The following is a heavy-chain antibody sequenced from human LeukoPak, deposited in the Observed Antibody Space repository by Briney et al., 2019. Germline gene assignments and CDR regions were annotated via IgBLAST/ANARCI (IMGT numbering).Heavy chain of an antibody. CDR3: AKGAPSYCSSTSCWALKWFDP. V-gene: IGHV3-21*04. J-gene: IGHJ5*02. CDR2: ISSSSSYI. Sequence: GGSLRLSSAASGFTFSSYSMNWVRQAPGKGLEWVSSISSSSSYIYYADSVKGRFTISRDNSKNTLYLQMNSLRAEDTAVYYCAKGAPSYCSSTSCWALKWFDPWGQGTLVTVSS. CDR1: GFTFSSYS. D-gene: IGHD2-2*01.